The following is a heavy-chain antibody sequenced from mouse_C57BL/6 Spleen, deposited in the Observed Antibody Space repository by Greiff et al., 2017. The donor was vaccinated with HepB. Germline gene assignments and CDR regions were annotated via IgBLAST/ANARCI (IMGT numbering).Heavy chain of an antibody. J-gene: IGHJ4*01. D-gene: IGHD2-4*01. CDR2: IYPGSGST. CDR3: ARGGTMNAMDY. V-gene: IGHV1-55*01. CDR1: GYTFTSYW. Sequence: VKLQQPGAELVKPGASVKMSCKASGYTFTSYWITWVKQRPGQGLEWIGDIYPGSGSTNYNEKFKSKATLTVDTSSSTAYMQLSSLTSEDSAVYYCARGGTMNAMDYWGQGTSVTVSS.